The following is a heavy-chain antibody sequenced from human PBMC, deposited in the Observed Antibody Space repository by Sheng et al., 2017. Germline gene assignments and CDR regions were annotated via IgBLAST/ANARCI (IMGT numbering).Heavy chain of an antibody. V-gene: IGHV3-15*01. CDR1: GFILSNAW. J-gene: IGHJ4*02. Sequence: EMQVVESGGGLVKPGGSLRLSCAASGFILSNAWVSWVRQGPGKGLEWVGRIKSKPDGGTTDYAAPVKGRFTISRDDSKNTLYLQMNSLKTEDSALYYCATGGYRAYDFNHWGQGTLVTVSS. CDR2: IKSKPDGGTT. CDR3: ATGGYRAYDFNH. D-gene: IGHD5-12*01.